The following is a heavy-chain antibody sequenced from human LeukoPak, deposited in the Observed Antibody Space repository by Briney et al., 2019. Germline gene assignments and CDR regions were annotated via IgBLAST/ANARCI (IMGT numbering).Heavy chain of an antibody. V-gene: IGHV1-69*13. J-gene: IGHJ6*02. Sequence: GASVKLSCKASGGTFSSYAISWVRQAPGQGLEWMGGIIPIFGTANSAQKFQGRVTITADESTSTAYMELSSLRSEDTAVYYGARERNDRYCSSTSCYNYYYGMDVWGQGTTVTVSS. CDR3: ARERNDRYCSSTSCYNYYYGMDV. CDR2: IIPIFGTA. CDR1: GGTFSSYA. D-gene: IGHD2-2*02.